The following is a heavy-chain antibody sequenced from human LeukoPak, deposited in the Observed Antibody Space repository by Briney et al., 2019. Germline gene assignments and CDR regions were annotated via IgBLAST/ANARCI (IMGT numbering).Heavy chain of an antibody. J-gene: IGHJ3*02. V-gene: IGHV3-7*01. D-gene: IGHD3-10*01. CDR1: GFTFSSSW. CDR3: ARGALELLWFGELLWHDAFDI. Sequence: PGGSLRLSCAASGFTFSSSWMAWVRQAPGKGLEWVGNIKEDGTAKNYVVSVRGRFTISRDNAKNSLYLQMNSLRGEDTAVYYCARGALELLWFGELLWHDAFDIWGQGTMVTVSS. CDR2: IKEDGTAK.